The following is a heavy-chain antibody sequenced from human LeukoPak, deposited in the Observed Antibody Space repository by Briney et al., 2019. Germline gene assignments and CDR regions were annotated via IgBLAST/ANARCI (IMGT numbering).Heavy chain of an antibody. Sequence: SETLSLTCTVSGGSISSYYWSWIRQPPGKGLEWIGYIYYSGSTNYNPSLKSRVTISVDTSKNQFSLKLSSVTAADTAVYYCAAATDYSYSMDVWGKGTTVTVSS. V-gene: IGHV4-59*12. D-gene: IGHD2-15*01. CDR1: GGSISSYY. CDR2: IYYSGST. J-gene: IGHJ6*03. CDR3: AAATDYSYSMDV.